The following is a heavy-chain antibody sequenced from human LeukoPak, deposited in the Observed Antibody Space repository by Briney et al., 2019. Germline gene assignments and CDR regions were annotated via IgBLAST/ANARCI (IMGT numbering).Heavy chain of an antibody. CDR3: ASEGYYDSSGYPFDY. CDR1: GGSISSSSYY. J-gene: IGHJ4*02. D-gene: IGHD3-22*01. V-gene: IGHV4-39*01. Sequence: PSETLSLTCTVSGGSISSSSYYSGWIRQRPGKGLEWIGSIYYSGSTYYNPSLKSRVTISVDTSKNQFSLKLSSVTAADTAVYYCASEGYYDSSGYPFDYWGQGTLVTVSS. CDR2: IYYSGST.